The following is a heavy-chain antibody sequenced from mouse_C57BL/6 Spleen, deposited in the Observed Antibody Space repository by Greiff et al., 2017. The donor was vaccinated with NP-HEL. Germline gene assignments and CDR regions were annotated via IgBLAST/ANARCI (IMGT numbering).Heavy chain of an antibody. CDR3: ARGEDFNGNSDYYAMDY. D-gene: IGHD2-1*01. CDR1: GYAFSSYW. Sequence: QVQLKQSGAELVKPGASVKISCKASGYAFSSYWMNWVKQRPGKGLEWIGQIYPGDGDTNYNGKFKGKATLTADKSSSTAYMQLSSLTSEDSAVYFCARGEDFNGNSDYYAMDYWGQGTSVTVSS. V-gene: IGHV1-80*01. J-gene: IGHJ4*01. CDR2: IYPGDGDT.